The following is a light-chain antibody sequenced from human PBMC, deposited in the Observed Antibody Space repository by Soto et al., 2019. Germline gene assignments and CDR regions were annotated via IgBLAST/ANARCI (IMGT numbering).Light chain of an antibody. CDR2: AAS. CDR3: QQSYSTPRT. CDR1: QSISSY. V-gene: IGKV1-39*01. J-gene: IGKJ1*01. Sequence: DIQMTQSPSSLSASVGDRVTITCRASQSISSYLNWYQQKPGKAPKLLIYAASSLQSGVPSRFSGSGYGTDFPLTMSSLQPEDFATYYCQQSYSTPRTFGQGTKVEIK.